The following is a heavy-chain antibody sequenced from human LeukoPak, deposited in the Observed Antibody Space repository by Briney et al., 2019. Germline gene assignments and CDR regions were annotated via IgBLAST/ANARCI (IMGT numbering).Heavy chain of an antibody. V-gene: IGHV3-21*01. Sequence: PGGSLRLSCAASGFTFGSYSMNWVRQAPGKGLEWVSSISSSSSYIYYADSVKGRFTISRDNAKNSLYLQMNSLRAEDTAVYYCARDPDYDFWSGYYRGYYYYGMDVWGQGTTVTVSS. CDR1: GFTFGSYS. J-gene: IGHJ6*02. CDR3: ARDPDYDFWSGYYRGYYYYGMDV. CDR2: ISSSSSYI. D-gene: IGHD3-3*01.